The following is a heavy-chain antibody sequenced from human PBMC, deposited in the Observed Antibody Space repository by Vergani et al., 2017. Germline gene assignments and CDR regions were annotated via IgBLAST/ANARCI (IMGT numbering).Heavy chain of an antibody. CDR3: ATHAPITMIAYNAFDI. Sequence: QVQLVQSGAEVKKPGASVKVSCKVSGYTLTELSMHWVRQAPGKGLEWMGGFDPEDGETIYAQKFKGRVTMTEDTSTDTAYMELSSLRSEDTAVYYCATHAPITMIAYNAFDIWGQGTMVTVSS. D-gene: IGHD3-22*01. CDR2: FDPEDGET. V-gene: IGHV1-24*01. J-gene: IGHJ3*02. CDR1: GYTLTELS.